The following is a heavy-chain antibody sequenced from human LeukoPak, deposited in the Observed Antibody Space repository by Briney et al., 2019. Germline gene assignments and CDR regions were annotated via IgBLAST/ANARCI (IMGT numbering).Heavy chain of an antibody. CDR2: IYTSGST. V-gene: IGHV4-61*02. D-gene: IGHD3-22*01. Sequence: SETLSLTCTVSGGSISSGSYYWSWIPQPAGKGLECIGRIYTSGSTNSNPSLKSRVTISVDTSKDQFSLKLSSVTAADTAVYYCARDLENYYDSSGYYAWYFDYWGQGTLVTVSS. CDR1: GGSISSGSYY. J-gene: IGHJ4*02. CDR3: ARDLENYYDSSGYYAWYFDY.